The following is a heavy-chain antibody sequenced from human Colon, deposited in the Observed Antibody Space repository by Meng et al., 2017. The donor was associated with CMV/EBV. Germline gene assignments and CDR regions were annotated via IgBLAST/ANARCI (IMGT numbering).Heavy chain of an antibody. J-gene: IGHJ4*02. D-gene: IGHD6-13*01. Sequence: QVQPVQSGTEVKTPGASVKVSCKTSGYTFPANQLHWVRQAPGQGLEWMGWIYPQDGGTYFAQKFQDRVTLTRDTSITTAYMELSGLTSDDTAIYYCVRESWYFDFWGEGTLVTVSS. V-gene: IGHV1-2*02. CDR3: VRESWYFDF. CDR1: GYTFPANQ. CDR2: IYPQDGGT.